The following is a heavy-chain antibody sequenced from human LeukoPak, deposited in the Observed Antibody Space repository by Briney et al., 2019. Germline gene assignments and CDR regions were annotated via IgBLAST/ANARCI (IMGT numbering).Heavy chain of an antibody. D-gene: IGHD2-21*02. CDR3: AASSGVTLGRF. CDR1: GGSICSGAFY. V-gene: IGHV4-31*03. Sequence: SETLYLTCTVSGGSICSGAFYCNWIRQHPGKGLEWIGYIYYTGITSYNPSLRSRVTMSVDTSMNQVSLKLSSLTAADTAVYYCAASSGVTLGRFWGQGTLVTVSS. J-gene: IGHJ4*02. CDR2: IYYTGIT.